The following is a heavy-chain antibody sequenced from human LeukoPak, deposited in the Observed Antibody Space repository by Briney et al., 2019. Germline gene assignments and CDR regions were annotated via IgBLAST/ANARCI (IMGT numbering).Heavy chain of an antibody. Sequence: SETLSFTCTVSGGSISSSSYYWGWIRQPPGKGLEWIGSIYYSGSTYYNPSLKSRVTISVDTSKNQFSLKLSSVTAADTAVYYCARDKDGIVGATTVAFDIWGQGTMVTVSS. CDR3: ARDKDGIVGATTVAFDI. J-gene: IGHJ3*02. CDR1: GGSISSSSYY. CDR2: IYYSGST. V-gene: IGHV4-39*07. D-gene: IGHD1-26*01.